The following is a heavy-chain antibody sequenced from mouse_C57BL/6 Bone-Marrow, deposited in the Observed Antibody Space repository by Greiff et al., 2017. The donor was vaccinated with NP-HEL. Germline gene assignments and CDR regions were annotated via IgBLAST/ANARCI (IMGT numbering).Heavy chain of an antibody. V-gene: IGHV1-31*01. CDR2: IYPYNGVS. D-gene: IGHD1-1*01. CDR1: GYSFTGYY. Sequence: EVNLVESGPELVKPGASVKISCKASGYSFTGYYMHWVKQSHGNILDWIGYIYPYNGVSSYNQKFKGKATLTVDKSSSTAYMELRSLTSEDSAVYYCARGDPYYYGSSTPYAMDYWGQGTSVTVSS. J-gene: IGHJ4*01. CDR3: ARGDPYYYGSSTPYAMDY.